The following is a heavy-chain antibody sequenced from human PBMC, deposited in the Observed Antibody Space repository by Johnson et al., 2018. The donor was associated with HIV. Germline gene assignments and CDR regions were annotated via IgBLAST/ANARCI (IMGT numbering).Heavy chain of an antibody. D-gene: IGHD3-22*01. V-gene: IGHV3-30-3*01. J-gene: IGHJ3*02. CDR3: AREGDYYDSSGYWAAFDI. CDR1: GFTFSSYA. CDR2: ISYDGSNR. Sequence: QVQLVESGGGVVQPGRSLRLSCAASGFTFSSYAMHWVRQAPGKGLEWVAVISYDGSNRFYADSVKGRFTISRDNSKNTRYLQMNSLRADDTAVYYCAREGDYYDSSGYWAAFDIWGQGTMVTVSS.